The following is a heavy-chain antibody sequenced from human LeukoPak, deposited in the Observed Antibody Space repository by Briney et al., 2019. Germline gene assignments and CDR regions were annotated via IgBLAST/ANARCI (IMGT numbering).Heavy chain of an antibody. Sequence: PSETLSLTCAVSGGSISSGGYSWSWIRQLPGKGLEWIGYIYHSGSTYYNPSLKSRVTISVDRSKNQFSLKLSSVTAADTAVYYCARATMGATSFGIDPWGQGTLVTVSS. V-gene: IGHV4-30-2*01. CDR2: IYHSGST. CDR1: GGSISSGGYS. CDR3: ARATMGATSFGIDP. J-gene: IGHJ5*02. D-gene: IGHD1-26*01.